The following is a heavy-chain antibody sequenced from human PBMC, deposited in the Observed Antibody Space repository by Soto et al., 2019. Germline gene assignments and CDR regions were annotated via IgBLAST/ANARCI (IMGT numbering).Heavy chain of an antibody. J-gene: IGHJ3*01. CDR1: GFTFSDNL. CDR3: ARDIQSVGPRANDAFDV. Sequence: QVQLVQSGAELKKPGASVNISCTASGFTFSDNLINWVRQVPGQALEWMGWLNPDTGNTRYSETFQGRVTISRHPSAMIAYLELSALENEDTALYLGARDIQSVGPRANDAFDVWGQGTMITVSS. V-gene: IGHV1-3*01. CDR2: LNPDTGNT. D-gene: IGHD5-18*01.